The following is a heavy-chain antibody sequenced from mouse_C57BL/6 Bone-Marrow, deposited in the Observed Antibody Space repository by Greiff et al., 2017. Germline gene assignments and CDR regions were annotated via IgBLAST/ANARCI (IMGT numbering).Heavy chain of an antibody. CDR1: GYTFTSYW. CDR2: IDPSDSYT. CDR3: ARKVCKGY. V-gene: IGHV1-59*01. D-gene: IGHD1-3*01. Sequence: QVQLQQPGAELVRPGTSVKLSCKASGYTFTSYWMHWVKQRPGQGLEWIGVIDPSDSYTNYNQKFKGKATLTVDTSSSTAYMQLSSLTSEDSASYYCARKVCKGYWGQGTTVTVSS. J-gene: IGHJ2*01.